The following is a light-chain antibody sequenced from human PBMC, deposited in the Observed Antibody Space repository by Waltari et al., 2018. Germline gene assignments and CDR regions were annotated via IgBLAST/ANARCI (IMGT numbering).Light chain of an antibody. Sequence: QSVLTQPPSVSAASGQKVTISCSASSSNVGYSYVSWYQHLPGTAPKLLIYDNYKRPSGIPDRFSGSKSGSSATLDITGLQTGDEADYYCATWDNSLKVFGGGTKLTVL. CDR1: SSNVGYSY. CDR2: DNY. CDR3: ATWDNSLKV. J-gene: IGLJ2*01. V-gene: IGLV1-51*01.